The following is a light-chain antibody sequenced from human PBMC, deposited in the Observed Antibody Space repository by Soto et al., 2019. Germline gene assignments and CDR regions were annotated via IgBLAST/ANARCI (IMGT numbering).Light chain of an antibody. Sequence: EAVLTQSPATLSVSPGERVTLSCRASQSVATNLAWYQQRPGQAPRLLIYGASKRAIGLPARFSGSGSGTDFTLTISCLQSEDFATYYCQQYYSYPWTFGQGTKVDI. V-gene: IGKV3-15*01. CDR1: QSVATN. CDR2: GAS. CDR3: QQYYSYPWT. J-gene: IGKJ1*01.